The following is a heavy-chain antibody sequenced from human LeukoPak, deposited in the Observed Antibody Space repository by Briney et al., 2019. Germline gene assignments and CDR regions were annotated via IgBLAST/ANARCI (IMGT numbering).Heavy chain of an antibody. V-gene: IGHV3-11*06. CDR3: ARGVAAAGTRARKTYCFDY. CDR1: GFTFSDYY. Sequence: GGSLRLSCAASGFTFSDYYMSWIRQAPGKGLEWVSYISSSSSYTNYADSVKGRFTISRDNAKNSLYLQMNSLRAEDTAVYYCARGVAAAGTRARKTYCFDYWGQGTLVTVSS. CDR2: ISSSSSYT. J-gene: IGHJ4*02. D-gene: IGHD6-13*01.